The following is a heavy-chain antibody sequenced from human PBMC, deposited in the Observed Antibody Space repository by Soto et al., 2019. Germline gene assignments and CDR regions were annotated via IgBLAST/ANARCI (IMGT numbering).Heavy chain of an antibody. CDR3: ARDSHCSSTSCYYHGMDV. J-gene: IGHJ6*02. CDR1: GDSIGSSNW. CDR2: IYQSGST. D-gene: IGHD2-2*01. V-gene: IGHV4-4*02. Sequence: PSETLSLTCAVSGDSIGSSNWWSWVRQPPGKGLEWIGEIYQSGSTNYNPSLKSRVTISVDTSKNQFSLKLSSVTAADTAVYYCARDSHCSSTSCYYHGMDVWGQGTTVTVSS.